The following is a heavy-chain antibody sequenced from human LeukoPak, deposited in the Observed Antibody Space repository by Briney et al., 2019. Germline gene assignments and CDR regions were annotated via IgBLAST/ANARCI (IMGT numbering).Heavy chain of an antibody. V-gene: IGHV4-4*07. CDR3: AACRGLGPFDY. CDR2: IYTRGST. CDR1: GGSINNYY. D-gene: IGHD2-15*01. J-gene: IGHJ4*02. Sequence: SETLSLTCTVSGGSINNYYWSWIRQPAGKGLEWIGRIYTRGSTNYNPSLKSRVTMSVDTSKNQFSLKLSSVTAADTAVYYCAACRGLGPFDYWGQGTLVTVSS.